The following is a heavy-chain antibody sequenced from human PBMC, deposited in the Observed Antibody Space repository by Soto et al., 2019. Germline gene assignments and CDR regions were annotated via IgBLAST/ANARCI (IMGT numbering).Heavy chain of an antibody. D-gene: IGHD6-13*01. CDR1: GFTVSSNY. J-gene: IGHJ6*03. CDR3: AREGGIGGTIAAADAIRPPDEYYYYYYMDV. CDR2: IYSGGST. V-gene: IGHV3-66*01. Sequence: GGSLRLSCAASGFTVSSNYMSWVRQAPGKGLEWVSVIYSGGSTYYADSVKGRFTISRDNSKNTLYLQMNSLRAEDTAVYYCAREGGIGGTIAAADAIRPPDEYYYYYYMDVWGKGTTVTVSS.